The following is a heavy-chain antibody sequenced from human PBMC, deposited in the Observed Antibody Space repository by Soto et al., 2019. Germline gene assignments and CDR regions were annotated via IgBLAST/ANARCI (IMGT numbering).Heavy chain of an antibody. CDR3: ARAYCSGGSCYYYYYGMDV. Sequence: LSLTCAVYGGSFSGYYWSWIRQPPGKGLEWIGEINHSGSTNYNPSLKSRVTISVDTSKNQFSLKLSSVTAADTAVYYCARAYCSGGSCYYYYYGMDVWGQGTTVTVSS. J-gene: IGHJ6*02. CDR1: GGSFSGYY. CDR2: INHSGST. V-gene: IGHV4-34*01. D-gene: IGHD2-15*01.